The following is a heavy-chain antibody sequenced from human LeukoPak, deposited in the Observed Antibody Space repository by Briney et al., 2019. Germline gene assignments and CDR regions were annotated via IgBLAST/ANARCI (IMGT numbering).Heavy chain of an antibody. CDR2: IYYSGST. Sequence: SETLSLTCTVSGGSISSYYWSWIRQPPGKGLEWIGSIYYSGSTYYNPSLKSRVTISVDTSKNQFSLKLSSVTAADTAVYYCARETMEYFQHWGQGTLVTVSS. D-gene: IGHD4/OR15-4a*01. V-gene: IGHV4-59*12. CDR1: GGSISSYY. CDR3: ARETMEYFQH. J-gene: IGHJ1*01.